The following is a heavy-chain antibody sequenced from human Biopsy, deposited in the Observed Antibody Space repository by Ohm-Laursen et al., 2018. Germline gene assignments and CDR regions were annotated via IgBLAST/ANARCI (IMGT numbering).Heavy chain of an antibody. J-gene: IGHJ5*02. CDR3: ARGSPRRVSIFEASIYWFDT. CDR1: GYSFTTYD. Sequence: ASVKASCKASGYSFTTYDVNWVRQARGQGLEWMGWMIPNSGKTGYAQRFQGRVTLTMNTSIGTAYMELSGLRSEDTAVYYCARGSPRRVSIFEASIYWFDTWGQGPLSPSPQ. V-gene: IGHV1-8*01. D-gene: IGHD6-6*01. CDR2: MIPNSGKT.